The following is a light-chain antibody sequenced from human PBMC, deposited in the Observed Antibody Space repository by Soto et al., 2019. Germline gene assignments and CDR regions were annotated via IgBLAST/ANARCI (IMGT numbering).Light chain of an antibody. Sequence: IQMTQSPAAVSASVGDRVTITCRASQVISTNLAWYQQKPGKAPKLLIYAASSLQSGVPPRFSGSGPGTDFTLTITSLQPEDFAIYYCQQANRVPLSFGQGTRLAI. CDR1: QVISTN. V-gene: IGKV1-12*01. CDR3: QQANRVPLS. CDR2: AAS. J-gene: IGKJ5*01.